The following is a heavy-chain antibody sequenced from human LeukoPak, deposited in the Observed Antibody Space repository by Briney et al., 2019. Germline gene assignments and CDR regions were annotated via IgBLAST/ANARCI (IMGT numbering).Heavy chain of an antibody. CDR1: GGSISSYY. D-gene: IGHD6-19*01. J-gene: IGHJ6*03. Sequence: SGPTLVKPSETLSLTCTVSGGSISSYYWSWIRQPAGKGLEWIGRIYTSGSTNYNPSLKSRVTISVDTSKNQFSLKLSSVTAADTAVYYCARVIESPVPRWLPPYYYMDVWGKGTTVTVSS. CDR3: ARVIESPVPRWLPPYYYMDV. V-gene: IGHV4-4*07. CDR2: IYTSGST.